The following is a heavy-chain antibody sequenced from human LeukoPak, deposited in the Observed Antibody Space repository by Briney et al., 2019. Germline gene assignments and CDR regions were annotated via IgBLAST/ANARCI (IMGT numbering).Heavy chain of an antibody. D-gene: IGHD3-22*01. Sequence: GASVKVSCKVSGYILTELSMHWVRQAPGKGLEWMGGFDPEDGETIYAQKFQGRVTMTEDTSTDTAYMELSSLRSEDTAVYYCATYYYDSSGYYPCWFDPWGQGTLVTVSS. V-gene: IGHV1-24*01. J-gene: IGHJ5*02. CDR2: FDPEDGET. CDR1: GYILTELS. CDR3: ATYYYDSSGYYPCWFDP.